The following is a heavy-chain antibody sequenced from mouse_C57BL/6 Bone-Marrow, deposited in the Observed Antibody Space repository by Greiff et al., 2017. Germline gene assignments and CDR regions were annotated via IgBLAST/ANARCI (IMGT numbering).Heavy chain of an antibody. V-gene: IGHV5-9*01. CDR1: GFTFSSYT. CDR3: ARQVTTVLATKYFDV. J-gene: IGHJ1*03. D-gene: IGHD1-1*01. Sequence: EVKLMESGGGLVKPGGSLKLSCAASGFTFSSYTMSWVRQTPETRLQWVAAISGGGGNTYYPDSVKGRFTISRDNDKNILYLQMSSLRSEDTALYYGARQVTTVLATKYFDVWGTGTTVTVSS. CDR2: ISGGGGNT.